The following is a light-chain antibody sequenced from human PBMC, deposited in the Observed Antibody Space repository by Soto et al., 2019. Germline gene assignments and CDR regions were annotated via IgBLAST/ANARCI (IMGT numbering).Light chain of an antibody. CDR2: EVT. CDR1: SSDVNDYNY. CDR3: STYTSRTTLG. Sequence: QSALPQPASVSGSPGQSITLSCIGTSSDVNDYNYVSWYQQSPGKAPKLVIYEVTHRPSGVSSRFSGSKSGITASLTISGLQAEDEAYYYCSTYTSRTTLGFGGGTKLTVL. V-gene: IGLV2-14*01. J-gene: IGLJ2*01.